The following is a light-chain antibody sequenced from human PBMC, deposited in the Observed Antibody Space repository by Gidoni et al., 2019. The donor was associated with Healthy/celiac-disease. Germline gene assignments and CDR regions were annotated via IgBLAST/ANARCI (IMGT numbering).Light chain of an antibody. V-gene: IGKV1-39*01. J-gene: IGKJ4*01. Sequence: DIQMTQSPSSLSASVGDRVTITCRASQSISRYLIWHQQKPGTAPNLLIYGASSLQSGVPSSFSGSGSGTDFTLPISSLQPADFATYYCQQTYSTPPLGGGTKVEIK. CDR1: QSISRY. CDR2: GAS. CDR3: QQTYSTPP.